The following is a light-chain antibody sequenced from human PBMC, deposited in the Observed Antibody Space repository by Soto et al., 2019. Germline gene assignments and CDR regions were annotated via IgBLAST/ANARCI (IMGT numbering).Light chain of an antibody. CDR2: GTT. V-gene: IGLV1-40*01. Sequence: QSVLTQPPSVSGAPGQRVTISCTGSSSSIGAGFDVHWFQHFPGTAPKLLIYGTTNRPSGVPARFSGSKSGASASLAITGLQAEDEADYYCQSYDTSLGGYYVFGTGTKLTVL. J-gene: IGLJ1*01. CDR3: QSYDTSLGGYYV. CDR1: SSSIGAGFD.